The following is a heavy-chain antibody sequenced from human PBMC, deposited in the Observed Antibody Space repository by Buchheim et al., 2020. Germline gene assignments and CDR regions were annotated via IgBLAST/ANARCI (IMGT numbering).Heavy chain of an antibody. Sequence: QVQLVESGGGLVKPGGSLRLPCAASGFILSDYYMSWIRQAPGKGLEWVSYITSSSSYTNYADSVKGRFTISRDNAKKSLYLQMNSLRAEDTAVYYCARFLRDGYNQAPFDYWGQGTL. J-gene: IGHJ4*02. D-gene: IGHD5-24*01. V-gene: IGHV3-11*05. CDR1: GFILSDYY. CDR3: ARFLRDGYNQAPFDY. CDR2: ITSSSSYT.